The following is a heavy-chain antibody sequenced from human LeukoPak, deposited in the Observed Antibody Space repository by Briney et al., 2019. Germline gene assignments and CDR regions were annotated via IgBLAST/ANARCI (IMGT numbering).Heavy chain of an antibody. CDR1: GGSISSGSYY. CDR2: IYTSGST. J-gene: IGHJ4*02. V-gene: IGHV4-61*02. D-gene: IGHD6-13*01. Sequence: PSETLSLTCTVSGGSISSGSYYWSWIRQPAGKGLEWIGRIYTSGSTNYNPSLKSRVTISVDKSKNQFSLKLSSVTAADTAVYYCARAIAAAGYFDYWGQGTLVTVSS. CDR3: ARAIAAAGYFDY.